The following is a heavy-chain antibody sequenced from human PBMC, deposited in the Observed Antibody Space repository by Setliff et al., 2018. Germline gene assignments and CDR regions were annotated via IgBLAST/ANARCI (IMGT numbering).Heavy chain of an antibody. CDR2: MNPNSGNT. D-gene: IGHD3-22*01. CDR3: ARDGSNYYDSSGYYVLGFMDV. V-gene: IGHV1-8*01. CDR1: GYTFTSYD. Sequence: ASVKVSCKASGYTFTSYDINWVRQATGQGLEWMGWMNPNSGNTGYAQKFRGRVTMTRNTSISTAYMELSSLRSEDTAVYYCARDGSNYYDSSGYYVLGFMDVWGQGTTVTVSS. J-gene: IGHJ6*02.